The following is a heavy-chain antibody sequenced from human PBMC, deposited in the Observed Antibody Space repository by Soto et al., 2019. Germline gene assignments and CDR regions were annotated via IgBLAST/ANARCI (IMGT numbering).Heavy chain of an antibody. V-gene: IGHV3-21*01. D-gene: IGHD1-20*01. CDR3: AKDQTLTGTTPTFDY. CDR1: GFTFSSYS. CDR2: ISSSSSYI. J-gene: IGHJ4*02. Sequence: PGGSLRLSCAASGFTFSSYSMNWVRQAPGKGLEWVSSISSSSSYIYYADSVKGRFTISRDNSKNTLYLQMNSLRAEDTAVYYCAKDQTLTGTTPTFDYWGQGTLVTVSS.